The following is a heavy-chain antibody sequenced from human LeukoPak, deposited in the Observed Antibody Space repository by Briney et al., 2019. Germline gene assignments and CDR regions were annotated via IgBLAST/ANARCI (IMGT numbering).Heavy chain of an antibody. CDR1: GFTFNTNN. CDR3: ARDSWHFFDI. Sequence: GGSLRLSCVASGFTFNTNNMNWVRQAPGKGLEWVSSISSSSSYIYYADSVKGRFTISRDNAKNSLYLQMNSLRAEDTAVYYCARDSWHFFDIWGQGTMVTVSS. CDR2: ISSSSSYI. D-gene: IGHD5-12*01. J-gene: IGHJ3*02. V-gene: IGHV3-21*01.